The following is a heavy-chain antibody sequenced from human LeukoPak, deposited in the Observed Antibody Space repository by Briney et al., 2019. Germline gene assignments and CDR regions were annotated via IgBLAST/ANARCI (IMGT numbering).Heavy chain of an antibody. CDR2: ISSNGGST. Sequence: GGSLRLSCSASGFTFSSHAMHWVRQAPGKGLEYVSAISSNGGSTYYADSVKGRFTISRDNSKNTLYLQMSSLRAEDTAVYYCVKVEELGYCSSWGQGTLVTVSS. D-gene: IGHD2-15*01. CDR3: VKVEELGYCSS. J-gene: IGHJ5*02. CDR1: GFTFSSHA. V-gene: IGHV3-64D*06.